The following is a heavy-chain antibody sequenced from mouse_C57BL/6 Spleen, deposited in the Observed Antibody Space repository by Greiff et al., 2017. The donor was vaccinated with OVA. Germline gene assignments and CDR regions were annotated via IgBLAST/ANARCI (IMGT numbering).Heavy chain of an antibody. J-gene: IGHJ3*01. CDR3: ASGWFAY. V-gene: IGHV1-61*01. CDR2: IYPSGSNT. CDR1: GYTFTSYW. Sequence: VQLQQSGAELVRPGSSVKLSCKASGYTFTSYWMDWVKQRPGQGLEWIGNIYPSGSNTHYNQTLKDKTTLTVDKASSTGYMQLSSLTSEDSAVYYCASGWFAYWGQGTLVTVSA.